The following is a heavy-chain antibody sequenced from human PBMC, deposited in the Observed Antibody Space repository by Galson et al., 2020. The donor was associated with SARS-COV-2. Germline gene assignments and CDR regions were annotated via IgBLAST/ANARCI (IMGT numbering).Heavy chain of an antibody. D-gene: IGHD3-22*01. CDR3: ARIAPDSSGYYFDY. CDR2: IDRDDDK. Sequence: SGPTLVKPTQTLTLTCTFSGFSLSTSGMCVSWIRQPPGKALEWLARIDRDDDKYYSTSLQTRLTISKDTSKNQVVLTMTNMDPVDTATYYCARIAPDSSGYYFDYWGQGTLVTVSS. CDR1: GFSLSTSGMC. J-gene: IGHJ4*02. V-gene: IGHV2-70*11.